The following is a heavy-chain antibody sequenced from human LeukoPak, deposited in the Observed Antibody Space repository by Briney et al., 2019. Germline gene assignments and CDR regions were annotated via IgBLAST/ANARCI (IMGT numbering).Heavy chain of an antibody. Sequence: ASVKVSCKASGDTFTSYAISWVRQAPGQGLEWMGWIIPIFGTANYAQKFQGRVTITADKSTSTAYMELSSLRSEDTAVYYCGRDHRGIAADGFDPWGQGTLVTVSS. CDR2: IIPIFGTA. D-gene: IGHD6-13*01. J-gene: IGHJ5*02. CDR3: GRDHRGIAADGFDP. CDR1: GDTFTSYA. V-gene: IGHV1-69*06.